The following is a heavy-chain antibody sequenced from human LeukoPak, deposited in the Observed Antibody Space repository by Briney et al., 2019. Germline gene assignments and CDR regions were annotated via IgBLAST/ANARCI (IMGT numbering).Heavy chain of an antibody. D-gene: IGHD1-26*01. Sequence: ASVKVSCKASGYTFTDNYMHWVRQAPGQGLEWMGWINPNSGGTKYVEKFQGRVTMTRDTSTSTAYMELSILRSDDTAVYYCARVFYSSKSGGAFDIWGQGTMVTVSS. V-gene: IGHV1-2*02. CDR3: ARVFYSSKSGGAFDI. CDR1: GYTFTDNY. CDR2: INPNSGGT. J-gene: IGHJ3*02.